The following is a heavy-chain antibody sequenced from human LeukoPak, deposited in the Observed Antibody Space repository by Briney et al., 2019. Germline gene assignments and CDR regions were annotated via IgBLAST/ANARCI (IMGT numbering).Heavy chain of an antibody. Sequence: PSETLSLTCTVSGGSISSSSYYWGWMRQPPGKGREWIGSIYYSGSTYYNPPLKSRVTISVDTSKNQFSLKLSSVTAADTAVYYCASYYDILTGFDYWGQGTLVTVSS. CDR2: IYYSGST. CDR3: ASYYDILTGFDY. D-gene: IGHD3-9*01. CDR1: GGSISSSSYY. V-gene: IGHV4-39*01. J-gene: IGHJ4*02.